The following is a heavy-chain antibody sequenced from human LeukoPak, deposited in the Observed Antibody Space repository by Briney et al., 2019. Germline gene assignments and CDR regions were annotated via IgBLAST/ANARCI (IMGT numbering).Heavy chain of an antibody. Sequence: GASVKVSCKASGYTFTSYGISWVRQAPGQGLEWLGWINTKSGATNYAQKFQGRVTMTRDTSISTAYMELSRLRSDDTAVYYCARNLGAFDIWGQGTMVTVSS. CDR3: ARNLGAFDI. J-gene: IGHJ3*02. CDR2: INTKSGAT. V-gene: IGHV1-2*02. CDR1: GYTFTSYG.